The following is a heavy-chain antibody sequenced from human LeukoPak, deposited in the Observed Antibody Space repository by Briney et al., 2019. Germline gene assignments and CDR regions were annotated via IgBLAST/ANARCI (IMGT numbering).Heavy chain of an antibody. D-gene: IGHD4-17*01. CDR2: IYYSGST. CDR1: GGSISSYY. CDR3: ATLGDYGDTEGGY. J-gene: IGHJ4*02. Sequence: SETLSLTCTVSGGSISSYYWSWIRQPPGKGLEWIGYIYYSGSTNYNPSLKNRVTISVDTSKNQFSLKLSSVTAADTAVYYCATLGDYGDTEGGYWGQGTLVTVSS. V-gene: IGHV4-59*08.